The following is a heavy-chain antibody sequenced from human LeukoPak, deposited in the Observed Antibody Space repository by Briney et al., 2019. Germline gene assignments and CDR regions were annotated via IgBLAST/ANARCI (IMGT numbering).Heavy chain of an antibody. D-gene: IGHD3-10*01. CDR3: ASRFGIHSSVYMDV. CDR2: INSDGSGT. CDR1: GFTFGSYS. J-gene: IGHJ6*03. Sequence: GGSLRLSCAASGFTFGSYSMHWVRQAPGNGLVWVSRINSDGSGTDYADSVKGRFTISRDNAKNTLYLQMNSLRAEDTAVYYCASRFGIHSSVYMDVWGQGTTVTVSS. V-gene: IGHV3-74*01.